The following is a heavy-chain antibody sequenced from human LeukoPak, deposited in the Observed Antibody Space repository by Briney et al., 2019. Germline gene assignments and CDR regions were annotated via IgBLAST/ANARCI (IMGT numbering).Heavy chain of an antibody. CDR3: ARASCNSGFGDN. D-gene: IGHD2/OR15-2a*01. CDR2: INPNSGVT. J-gene: IGHJ4*02. CDR1: GYTFTIYA. V-gene: IGHV1-2*02. Sequence: ASVKVSCKASGYTFTIYAMHWVRQAPGQGLEWMGWINPNSGVTNYAQRFQGRVTMTSDTSINTAYMELSSLTSGDTAMYYCARASCNSGFGDNWGQGTLVTVSS.